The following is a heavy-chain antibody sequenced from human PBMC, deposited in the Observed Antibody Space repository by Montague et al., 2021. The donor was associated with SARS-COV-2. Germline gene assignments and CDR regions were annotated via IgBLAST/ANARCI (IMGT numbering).Heavy chain of an antibody. V-gene: IGHV4-39*01. CDR2: IYYSGST. J-gene: IGHJ6*03. D-gene: IGHD4-11*01. CDR3: ARQDPYSKQKFCYYYYYMDV. CDR1: GGSISSSSYY. Sequence: SETLSLTCTVSGGSISSSSYYWGWIRQPPGKGLEWIGSIYYSGSTYYNRSLKSRVTISVDTSKNQFSLKLSSVTAADTAVYYCARQDPYSKQKFCYYYYYMDVWGKGTTVTVSS.